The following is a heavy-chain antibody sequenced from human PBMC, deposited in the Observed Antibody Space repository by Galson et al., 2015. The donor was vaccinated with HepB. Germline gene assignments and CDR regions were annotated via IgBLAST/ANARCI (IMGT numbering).Heavy chain of an antibody. CDR2: INHSGST. CDR1: GGSFSGYF. Sequence: ETLSLTCAVYGGSFSGYFWSWIRQPPGRGLEWIGEINHSGSTNYNPSLKSRVTISVDTSKNQFSLKLSSVTAADTAVYYCARGRYYDSSGYYNNWFDPWGQGTLVTVSS. J-gene: IGHJ5*02. CDR3: ARGRYYDSSGYYNNWFDP. V-gene: IGHV4-34*01. D-gene: IGHD3-22*01.